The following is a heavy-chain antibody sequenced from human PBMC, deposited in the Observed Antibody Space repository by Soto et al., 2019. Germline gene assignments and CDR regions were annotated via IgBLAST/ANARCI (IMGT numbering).Heavy chain of an antibody. V-gene: IGHV3-7*02. D-gene: IGHD5-12*01. CDR3: ASGRDGYNFGSDH. J-gene: IGHJ4*02. Sequence: GGSLRLSCEASGFTFSTYWMSWVRQAPGKGLEWVANIKHDGSDKYYLDSVKGRFTISRDNAKNSLFLQMNSLRADDTVVFYCASGRDGYNFGSDHWGQGAQVTVSS. CDR1: GFTFSTYW. CDR2: IKHDGSDK.